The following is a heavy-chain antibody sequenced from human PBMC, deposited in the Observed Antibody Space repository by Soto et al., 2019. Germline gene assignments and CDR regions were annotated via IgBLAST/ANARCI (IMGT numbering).Heavy chain of an antibody. CDR3: ALMGYDYGHPGDAFDI. V-gene: IGHV3-23*01. D-gene: IGHD4-17*01. CDR2: ISGSGGST. Sequence: EVQLLESGGGLVQPGGSLRLSCAASGFTFSSYAMSWVRQAPGKGLEWVSAISGSGGSTYYADSVKGRFTISRDNSKNTLYLQMTSLRAEDTAVYYCALMGYDYGHPGDAFDIWGQGTMVTVSS. CDR1: GFTFSSYA. J-gene: IGHJ3*02.